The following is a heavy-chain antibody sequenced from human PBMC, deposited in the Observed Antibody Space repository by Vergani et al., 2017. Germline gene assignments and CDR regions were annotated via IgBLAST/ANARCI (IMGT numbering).Heavy chain of an antibody. D-gene: IGHD3-10*01. Sequence: EVQLLESGGGLVQPGGSLRLSCAASGFTFSSYAMSWIRQAPGKGLEWVSYISSSSSYTNYADSVKGRFTISRDNAKNSLYLQMNSLRAEDTAVYYCAGDTGGSGSLGGDWGQGTLVTVSS. CDR2: ISSSSSYT. CDR1: GFTFSSYA. J-gene: IGHJ4*02. V-gene: IGHV3-48*04. CDR3: AGDTGGSGSLGGD.